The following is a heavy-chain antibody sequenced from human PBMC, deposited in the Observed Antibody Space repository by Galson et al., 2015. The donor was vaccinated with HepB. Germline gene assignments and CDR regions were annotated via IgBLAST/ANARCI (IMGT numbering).Heavy chain of an antibody. CDR3: ARLKYCSSTSCPTWDAFDI. V-gene: IGHV1-18*01. D-gene: IGHD2-2*01. CDR2: ISACNGNT. J-gene: IGHJ3*02. CDR1: GYTFTSYG. Sequence: SVKVSCKASGYTFTSYGISWVRQAPGQGLEWMGWISACNGNTNYAQKLQGRVTMTRDTSTSTVYMELSSLRSEDTAVYYCARLKYCSSTSCPTWDAFDIWGQGTMVTVSS.